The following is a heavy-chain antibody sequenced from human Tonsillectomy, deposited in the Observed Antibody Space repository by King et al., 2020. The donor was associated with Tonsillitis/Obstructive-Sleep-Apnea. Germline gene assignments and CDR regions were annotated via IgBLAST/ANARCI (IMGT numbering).Heavy chain of an antibody. CDR2: IWYDGSNK. V-gene: IGHV3-33*01. D-gene: IGHD3-10*01. Sequence: VQLVESGGGVVQPGRSLRLSCAASGFTFSSYGMHWVRQAPGKGLEWVAVIWYDGSNKYYADSVKGRFTISRDNSKNTLYLQMNSLRAEDTAVYYCARDGEYYYGSGCYSDAFDIWGQGTMVTVSS. CDR3: ARDGEYYYGSGCYSDAFDI. CDR1: GFTFSSYG. J-gene: IGHJ3*02.